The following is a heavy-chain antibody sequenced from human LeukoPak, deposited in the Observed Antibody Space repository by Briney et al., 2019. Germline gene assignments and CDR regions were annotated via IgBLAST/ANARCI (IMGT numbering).Heavy chain of an antibody. Sequence: GGSLRLSCAASGFPFRDYYMSWIRQAPGKGLEWVSYISGSGSTVYYAASVRGRFTISRDNAKNSLFLQMNSLRAEDTAVYYCARDRGNSDPGDWFDSWGQGTLVTVSS. CDR3: ARDRGNSDPGDWFDS. CDR1: GFPFRDYY. CDR2: ISGSGSTV. D-gene: IGHD4-23*01. J-gene: IGHJ5*01. V-gene: IGHV3-11*01.